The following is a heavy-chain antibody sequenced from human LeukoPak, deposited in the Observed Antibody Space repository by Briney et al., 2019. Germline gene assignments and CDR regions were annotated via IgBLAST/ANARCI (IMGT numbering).Heavy chain of an antibody. CDR1: GGSISSGSYY. D-gene: IGHD2-15*01. J-gene: IGHJ5*02. Sequence: SQTLSLTCTVSGGSISSGSYYWSWIRQPAGKGLEWIGRIYTSGSTYYNPSLKSRVTVSVDTSKNQFSLKLSSVTAADTAVYYCAREGIVENWFDPWGQGTLVTVSS. CDR2: IYTSGST. V-gene: IGHV4-61*02. CDR3: AREGIVENWFDP.